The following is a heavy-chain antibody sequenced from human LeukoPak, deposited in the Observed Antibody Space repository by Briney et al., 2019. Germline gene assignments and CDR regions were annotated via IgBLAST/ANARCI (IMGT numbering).Heavy chain of an antibody. CDR1: GFTFSNAW. CDR2: IKSKTDGGTT. J-gene: IGHJ4*02. CDR3: TTRLYDILTGYYLFDY. D-gene: IGHD3-9*01. V-gene: IGHV3-15*01. Sequence: PGGSLRLSCAASGFTFSNAWMSWVRQAPGKGLEWVGRIKSKTDGGTTDYAAPVKGRFTISRDDSKNTLYLQMNSQKTEDTAVYYCTTRLYDILTGYYLFDYWGQGTLVTVSS.